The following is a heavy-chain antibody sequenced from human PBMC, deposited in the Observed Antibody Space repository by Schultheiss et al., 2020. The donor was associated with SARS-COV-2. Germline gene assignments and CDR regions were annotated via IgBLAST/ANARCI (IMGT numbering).Heavy chain of an antibody. V-gene: IGHV3-23*01. Sequence: GGSLRLSCAASGFIFSSYAMSWVRQAPGKGLEWVSAISGSGGSTYYADSVKGRFTISRDNSKNTLYLQMNSLRAEDTAVYYCAKVGGSGSYYYYGMDVWGQGTTVTVSS. CDR2: ISGSGGST. CDR3: AKVGGSGSYYYYGMDV. J-gene: IGHJ6*02. D-gene: IGHD3-10*01. CDR1: GFIFSSYA.